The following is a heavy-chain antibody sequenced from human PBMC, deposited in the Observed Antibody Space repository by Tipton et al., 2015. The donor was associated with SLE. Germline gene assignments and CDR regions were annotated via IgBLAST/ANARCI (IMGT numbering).Heavy chain of an antibody. J-gene: IGHJ4*02. CDR1: GFTFSIYA. Sequence: SLRLSCAASGFTFSIYAMHWVRQAPGKGLEWVAVISYDGSNKYYADSVKGRFTISRDNSKNTLYLQMNSLRAEDTAVFYCASRLDGGWYFDSWGQGTLVTVSS. D-gene: IGHD3-16*01. V-gene: IGHV3-30*04. CDR3: ASRLDGGWYFDS. CDR2: ISYDGSNK.